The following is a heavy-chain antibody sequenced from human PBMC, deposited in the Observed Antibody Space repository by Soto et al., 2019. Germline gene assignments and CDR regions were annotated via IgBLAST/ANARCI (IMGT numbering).Heavy chain of an antibody. Sequence: HPGGSLRLSCADSGFTLSDHYIDWVRQAPGKGLEWVGRSRDKPQGYSTAYAASVKGRFTTSRDESKNSAYLQMNSLKTEDTAVYYCVRATYFSDSSGYTRCLDYWGQGTLVPVSS. CDR2: SRDKPQGYST. CDR1: GFTLSDHY. CDR3: VRATYFSDSSGYTRCLDY. D-gene: IGHD3-22*01. V-gene: IGHV3-72*01. J-gene: IGHJ4*02.